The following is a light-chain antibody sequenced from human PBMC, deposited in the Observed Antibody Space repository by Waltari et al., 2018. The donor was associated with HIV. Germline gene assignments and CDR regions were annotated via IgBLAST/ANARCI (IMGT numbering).Light chain of an antibody. J-gene: IGLJ2*01. Sequence: QSALTQPASVSGSPGQSITISCTGTTTDIGGYNYVSGYQRHPDKAPKLIIFGVSNRPSGISSRFSCSKSGNTASLTISGLQAEDEADYYCCSYTKLTTHYVLFGGGTKLTVL. CDR3: CSYTKLTTHYVL. V-gene: IGLV2-14*03. CDR2: GVS. CDR1: TTDIGGYNY.